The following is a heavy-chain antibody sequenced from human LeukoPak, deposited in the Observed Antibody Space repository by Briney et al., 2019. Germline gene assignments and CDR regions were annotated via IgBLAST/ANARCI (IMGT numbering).Heavy chain of an antibody. Sequence: GRSLRLSCAASGFTFSSYAMHWVRQAPGKGLEWVAVISYDGSNKYYADSVKGRFTISRDNSKNTLYLQMNSLRAEDTAVYYCARSPSSGRYYFDYWGQGTLVTVSS. CDR2: ISYDGSNK. J-gene: IGHJ4*02. V-gene: IGHV3-30*04. CDR1: GFTFSSYA. CDR3: ARSPSSGRYYFDY. D-gene: IGHD6-19*01.